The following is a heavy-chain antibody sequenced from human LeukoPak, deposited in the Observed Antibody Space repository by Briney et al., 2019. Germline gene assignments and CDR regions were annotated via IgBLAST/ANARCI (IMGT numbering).Heavy chain of an antibody. V-gene: IGHV1-2*02. CDR2: INPNSGGT. D-gene: IGHD5-12*01. CDR1: GYTFTGYY. CDR3: AREGDSGYDWGYYFDY. Sequence: ASVKVSCKASGYTFTGYYMHWVRQAPGQGLEWVGWINPNSGGTNYAQKLQGRVTMTTDTSTSTAYMELRSLRSDDTAVYYCAREGDSGYDWGYYFDYWGQGTPVTVSS. J-gene: IGHJ4*02.